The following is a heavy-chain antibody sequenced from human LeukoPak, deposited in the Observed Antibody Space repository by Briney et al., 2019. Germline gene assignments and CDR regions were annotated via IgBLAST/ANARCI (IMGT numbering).Heavy chain of an antibody. V-gene: IGHV4-59*01. CDR1: GGSMSSYY. D-gene: IGHD5-12*01. CDR3: ARGVGGYSGYDHPYYYYYMDV. Sequence: SETLSLTCSVSGGSMSSYYWSWIRQSPGKGLEWIGYIYYSGSTSYNPSLKSRVTISVDTSKNQFSLKLSSVTAADTAVYYCARGVGGYSGYDHPYYYYYMDVWGKGTTVTISS. J-gene: IGHJ6*03. CDR2: IYYSGST.